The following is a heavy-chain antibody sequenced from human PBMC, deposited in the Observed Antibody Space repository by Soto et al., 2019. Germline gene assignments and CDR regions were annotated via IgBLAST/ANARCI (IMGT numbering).Heavy chain of an antibody. V-gene: IGHV4-39*01. CDR3: ARAQTYYYDSSGYYAWFDP. D-gene: IGHD3-22*01. J-gene: IGHJ5*02. CDR1: GVSINNSSYY. CDR2: IYYSGST. Sequence: SETLSLTCTVSGVSINNSSYYWGWIRQPPGKGLEWIGSIYYSGSTYYNPSLKSRVSIFVDTSKNQLSLKLSSVTAADTSVYYCARAQTYYYDSSGYYAWFDPWGQGTLVTVSS.